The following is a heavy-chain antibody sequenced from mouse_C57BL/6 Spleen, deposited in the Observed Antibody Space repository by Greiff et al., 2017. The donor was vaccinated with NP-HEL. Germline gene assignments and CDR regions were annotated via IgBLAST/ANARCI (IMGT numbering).Heavy chain of an antibody. CDR2: IDPYDSYT. CDR1: GYTFTSYW. V-gene: IGHV1-59*01. Sequence: QVQLQQPGAELVRPGTSVKLSCKASGYTFTSYWMHWVKQRPGQGLEWIGMIDPYDSYTNYNQKFKGKATLTVDTSSSTAYMQLSSLTSEDSAVYCCAASWFDYWGQGTLVTVSA. J-gene: IGHJ3*01. CDR3: AASWFDY.